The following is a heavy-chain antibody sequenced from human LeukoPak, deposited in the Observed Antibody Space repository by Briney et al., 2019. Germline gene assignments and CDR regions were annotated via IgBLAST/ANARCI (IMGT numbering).Heavy chain of an antibody. V-gene: IGHV4-39*01. D-gene: IGHD3-22*01. Sequence: SETLSLTCTVSSGSISTSNYYWGWVRQPPGKALEWIGNIFYSGSTYYNPSLKSRVTISVDTSKNQFSLKLSSVTAADTAVYYCASAYYYDSSGYPRQQYYFDYWGQGTLVTVSS. CDR3: ASAYYYDSSGYPRQQYYFDY. CDR1: SGSISTSNYY. CDR2: IFYSGST. J-gene: IGHJ4*02.